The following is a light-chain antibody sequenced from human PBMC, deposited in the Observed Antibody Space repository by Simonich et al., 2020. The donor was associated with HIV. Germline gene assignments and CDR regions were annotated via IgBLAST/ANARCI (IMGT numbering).Light chain of an antibody. J-gene: IGKJ1*01. V-gene: IGKV4-1*01. Sequence: DIVMTQSPDSLAVSLGERATINFKSSQSVLYSSNNKNSLAWYQQKPGQPPKLLIYWAYTRESGVPDRFSGSGSGTDFTLTISRLQAEDVAVYYCQQYYSTLTFGQGTKVEIK. CDR1: QSVLYSSNNKNS. CDR2: WAY. CDR3: QQYYSTLT.